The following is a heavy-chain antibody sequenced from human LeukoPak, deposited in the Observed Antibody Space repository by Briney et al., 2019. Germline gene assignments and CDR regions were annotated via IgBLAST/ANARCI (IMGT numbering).Heavy chain of an antibody. D-gene: IGHD3-3*01. Sequence: SETLSLTCSVSGGSISIYYWSWVRQPPGKGLEWIGYIYNSGSTNYNPSLKSRVTISVDTSKNQFSLKLSSVTAADTAVYYCARGYDFWSGSSYGMDVWGQGTTVTVSS. V-gene: IGHV4-59*12. CDR1: GGSISIYY. CDR3: ARGYDFWSGSSYGMDV. J-gene: IGHJ6*02. CDR2: IYNSGST.